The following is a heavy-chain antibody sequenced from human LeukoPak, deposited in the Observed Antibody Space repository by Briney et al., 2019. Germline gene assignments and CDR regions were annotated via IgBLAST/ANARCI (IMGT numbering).Heavy chain of an antibody. J-gene: IGHJ4*02. CDR1: GFTFSNYW. CDR3: ASASSHRIAAGGDY. CDR2: INSDGSSR. Sequence: GGSLRLSCAASGFTFSNYWMHWVRQTPGKGLVWVSRINSDGSSRNYADSAKGRFTISRDNAKNTLYLQMNSLRAEDTAVYYCASASSHRIAAGGDYWGQGTLVTVSS. V-gene: IGHV3-74*01. D-gene: IGHD6-13*01.